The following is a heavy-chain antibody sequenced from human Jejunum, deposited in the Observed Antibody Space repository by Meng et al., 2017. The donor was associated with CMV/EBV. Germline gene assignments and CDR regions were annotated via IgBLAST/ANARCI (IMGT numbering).Heavy chain of an antibody. CDR2: TNTYNGDT. V-gene: IGHV1-18*01. CDR1: GYTFTNYG. CDR3: ARDTSYGSGSPFDY. Sequence: GYTFTNYGISWVRQAPGQGLEWMGWTNTYNGDTNYEQRFQGRVTMTTDTSTSTAYMELRSLRSDDTAVYYCARDTSYGSGSPFDYWGQGTLVTVSS. J-gene: IGHJ4*02. D-gene: IGHD3-10*01.